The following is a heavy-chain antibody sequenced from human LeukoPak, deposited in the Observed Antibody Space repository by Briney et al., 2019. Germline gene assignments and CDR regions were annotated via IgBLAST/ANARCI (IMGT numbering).Heavy chain of an antibody. CDR2: ISSSGSTI. CDR3: ARGNYGGSFDN. Sequence: HAGGSLRLSCAASGFTFSSYEMNWVRQAPGKGLEWVSYISSSGSTIYYADSVKGRFTISRDNSKNTLYLQMNSLRVEDTAVYYCARGNYGGSFDNWGQGTLVTVSS. V-gene: IGHV3-48*03. CDR1: GFTFSSYE. J-gene: IGHJ4*02. D-gene: IGHD4-23*01.